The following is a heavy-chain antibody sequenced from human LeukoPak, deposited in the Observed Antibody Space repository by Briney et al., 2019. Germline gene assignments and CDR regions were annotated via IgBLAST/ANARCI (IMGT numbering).Heavy chain of an antibody. J-gene: IGHJ3*02. V-gene: IGHV3-23*01. CDR2: ISGSGGGT. CDR3: AKSPYSGAARGAFDI. Sequence: PGGSLRLSCAASGFTFSTYAMNWVRQAPGKGLEWVSVISGSGGGTYCADSVKGRFTISRDDSKNMLFLQMNSLRAEDTALYYCAKSPYSGAARGAFDIWGQGTMVTVSS. CDR1: GFTFSTYA. D-gene: IGHD6-6*01.